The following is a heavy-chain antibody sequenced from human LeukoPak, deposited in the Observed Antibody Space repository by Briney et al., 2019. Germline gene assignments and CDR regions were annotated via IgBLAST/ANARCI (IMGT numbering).Heavy chain of an antibody. V-gene: IGHV1-69*06. D-gene: IGHD1-20*01. CDR2: IIPIFGTA. CDR3: ARSLDISITGSFPGWYFDL. Sequence: ASVKVSCKVSGYTLTELSMHWVRQAPGQGLEWMGGIIPIFGTANYAQKFQGRVTITADKSTSTAYMELSSLRSEDTAVYYCARSLDISITGSFPGWYFDLWGRGTLVTVSS. J-gene: IGHJ2*01. CDR1: GYTLTELS.